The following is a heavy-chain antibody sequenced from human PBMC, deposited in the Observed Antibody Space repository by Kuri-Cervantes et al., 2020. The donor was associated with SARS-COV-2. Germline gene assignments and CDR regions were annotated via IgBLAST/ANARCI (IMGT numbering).Heavy chain of an antibody. CDR1: GGSISSSGHY. J-gene: IGHJ4*02. CDR3: GRQVSDWHIDY. Sequence: ESLKISCSVSGGSISSSGHYWGWVRQPPGKGLEWIGSIYFSGSTYYTPSLKSRVTISVDTSKNQFSLKLTSVTATDTAVYYCGRQVSDWHIDYWGQRTLVTVSS. V-gene: IGHV4-39*01. D-gene: IGHD3-9*01. CDR2: IYFSGST.